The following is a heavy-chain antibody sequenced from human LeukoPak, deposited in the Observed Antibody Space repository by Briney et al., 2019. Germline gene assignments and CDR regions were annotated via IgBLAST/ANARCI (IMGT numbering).Heavy chain of an antibody. CDR3: ARSIVVSVNYFYYGMDV. D-gene: IGHD3-22*01. V-gene: IGHV4-59*08. Sequence: SSETLSLTCTVSGGSISSYYWNWIRQPPGRGLEWIGYIYYSGSTNYNPSLKSRVTISVDTSKNQFSLKLSSVTAADTAVYYCARSIVVSVNYFYYGMDVWGQGTTVTVSS. CDR2: IYYSGST. CDR1: GGSISSYY. J-gene: IGHJ6*02.